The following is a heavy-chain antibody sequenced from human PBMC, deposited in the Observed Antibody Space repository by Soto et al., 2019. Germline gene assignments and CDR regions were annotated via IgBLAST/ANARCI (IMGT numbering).Heavy chain of an antibody. J-gene: IGHJ4*02. V-gene: IGHV1-3*01. Sequence: QVQLVQSGAEVKKPGDSVKVSCKASGYTFTSYAMPWGRQAPGQRLEWMGWINAGNGNTKYSQKFQGRVTITRDTSASTAYMELSSLRSEDTAVYYCARGSGDTAMATFDYWGQGTLVTVSS. CDR1: GYTFTSYA. D-gene: IGHD5-18*01. CDR3: ARGSGDTAMATFDY. CDR2: INAGNGNT.